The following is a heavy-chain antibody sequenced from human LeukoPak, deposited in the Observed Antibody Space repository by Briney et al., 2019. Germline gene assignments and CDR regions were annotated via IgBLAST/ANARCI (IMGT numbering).Heavy chain of an antibody. V-gene: IGHV3-7*01. CDR2: IKEDGSET. J-gene: IGHJ4*02. CDR3: ARDKPTHFLAASGTIDY. Sequence: GGSLRLSCAASGFIFKKYWMNWVRQVPGKGLECLANIKEDGSETYYADSVKGRFTISRDNPKNLLFLQINSLRVEDTAVYYCARDKPTHFLAASGTIDYWGQGTLVTVSS. CDR1: GFIFKKYW. D-gene: IGHD6-13*01.